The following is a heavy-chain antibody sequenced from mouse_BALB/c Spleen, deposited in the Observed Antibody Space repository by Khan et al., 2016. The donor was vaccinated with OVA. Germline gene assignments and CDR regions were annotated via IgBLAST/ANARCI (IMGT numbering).Heavy chain of an antibody. D-gene: IGHD2-14*01. Sequence: QVQLQQSGAELARPGASVKMSCKASGYTFTSYTIHWIKLRPGQGLEWIGFINPCNGYTNYNQKFKDKATLTADKSSTTVYMQLSSLTSDDSAVFNGVRDGAYHRNDGWFAYWGQGTLVTVSA. CDR1: GYTFTSYT. V-gene: IGHV1-4*01. J-gene: IGHJ3*01. CDR3: VRDGAYHRNDGWFAY. CDR2: INPCNGYT.